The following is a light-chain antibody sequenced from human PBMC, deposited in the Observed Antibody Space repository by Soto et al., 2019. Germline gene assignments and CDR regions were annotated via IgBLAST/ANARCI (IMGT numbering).Light chain of an antibody. CDR3: SSYAGSNSYVV. Sequence: QSALTHPPSASGSPGQSVTISCTGTSSDVGRYNYVSWYQQHPGKAPKLMIYEVTKRPSGVPDRFSGSKFGNTASLTVSGLQDEDEADYYCSSYAGSNSYVVFGGGTKLTVL. CDR1: SSDVGRYNY. J-gene: IGLJ2*01. CDR2: EVT. V-gene: IGLV2-8*01.